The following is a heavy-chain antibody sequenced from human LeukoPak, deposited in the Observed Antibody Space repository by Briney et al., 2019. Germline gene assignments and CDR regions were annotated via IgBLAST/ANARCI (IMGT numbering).Heavy chain of an antibody. CDR1: GGSISSYY. CDR2: IYYSGST. CDR3: ASIVGGYFDY. J-gene: IGHJ4*02. V-gene: IGHV4-59*01. Sequence: SETLSLTCTVSGGSISSYYWSWTRQPPGKGLEWIGYIYYSGSTNYNPSLKSRVTISVDTSKNQFSLKLSSVTAADTAVYYCASIVGGYFDYWGQGTLVTVSS. D-gene: IGHD1-26*01.